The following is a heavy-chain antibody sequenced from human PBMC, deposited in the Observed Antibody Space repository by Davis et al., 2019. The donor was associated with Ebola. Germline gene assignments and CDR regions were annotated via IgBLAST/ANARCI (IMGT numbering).Heavy chain of an antibody. CDR3: AKNWIQLWLPFV. J-gene: IGHJ3*01. V-gene: IGHV3-30-3*02. Sequence: GESLKISCAASGFTFSSYAMHWVRQAPGKGLEWVAVISYDGSNKYYADSVKGRFTISRDNSKNTLYLQMNSLRAEDTAVYYCAKNWIQLWLPFVWGQGTMVTVSS. D-gene: IGHD5-18*01. CDR2: ISYDGSNK. CDR1: GFTFSSYA.